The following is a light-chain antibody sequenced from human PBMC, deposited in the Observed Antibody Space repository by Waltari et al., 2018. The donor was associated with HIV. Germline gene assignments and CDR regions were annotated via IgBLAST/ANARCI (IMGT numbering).Light chain of an antibody. CDR2: EVH. CDR3: SSYTSTNTLV. Sequence: QSALTQPASVSGSPGQSVTISCTGTSSDIGSYNYVSWYQQHPGKAPKLLIYEVHNRPSGVSSRFSGSKSGNTASLTISGLRAEDETDYFCSSYTSTNTLVFGGGTKLTVL. J-gene: IGLJ3*02. V-gene: IGLV2-14*01. CDR1: SSDIGSYNY.